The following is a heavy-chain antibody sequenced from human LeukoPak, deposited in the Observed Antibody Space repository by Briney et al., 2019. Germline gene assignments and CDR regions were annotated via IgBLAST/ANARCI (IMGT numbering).Heavy chain of an antibody. Sequence: PSETLSLTCTVSGGSISSGGYYWSWIRQHPGKGLEWIGYIYYSGSTYYNPSLKSRVTISVDTSKNQFSLKLSSVTAADTAVYYCAREYYDSSDYLSWGQGTLVTVSS. CDR1: GGSISSGGYY. CDR3: AREYYDSSDYLS. V-gene: IGHV4-31*03. CDR2: IYYSGST. J-gene: IGHJ4*02. D-gene: IGHD3-22*01.